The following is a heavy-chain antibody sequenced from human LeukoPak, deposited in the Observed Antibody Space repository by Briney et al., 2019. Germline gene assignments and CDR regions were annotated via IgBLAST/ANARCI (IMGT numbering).Heavy chain of an antibody. CDR1: DDSISSNNYY. D-gene: IGHD3-3*01. V-gene: IGHV4-61*02. CDR3: ATYDFWSGYSDAFDI. J-gene: IGHJ3*02. CDR2: ISTSGYT. Sequence: PSETLSLTCTVSDDSISSNNYYWSWIRQPAGKGLEWIGRISTSGYTNYSPSLESRLTISVDTSNNQISLKLSSVTAADTAVYYCATYDFWSGYSDAFDIWGQGTMVTVSS.